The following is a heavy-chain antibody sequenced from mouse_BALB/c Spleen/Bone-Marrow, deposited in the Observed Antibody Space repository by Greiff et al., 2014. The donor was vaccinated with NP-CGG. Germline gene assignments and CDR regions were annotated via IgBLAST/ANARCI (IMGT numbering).Heavy chain of an antibody. Sequence: QVQLKESGPELVRPGVSVKLSCKGSGYTFTAYAMHWVKQSHAKSLEWIGLISTYSGNTHYNQNFKGKATMTVDKSSSTAYMELARLTSEDSAIYYCARNFYGSSNFDYWGQGTTLTVSS. J-gene: IGHJ2*01. CDR3: ARNFYGSSNFDY. V-gene: IGHV1-67*01. D-gene: IGHD1-1*01. CDR2: ISTYSGNT. CDR1: GYTFTAYA.